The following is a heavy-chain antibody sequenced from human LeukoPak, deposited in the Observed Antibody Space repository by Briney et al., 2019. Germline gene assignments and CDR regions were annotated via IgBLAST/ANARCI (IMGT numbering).Heavy chain of an antibody. CDR3: ATLNYDAFDI. CDR2: ISRSGSTT. V-gene: IGHV3-11*04. D-gene: IGHD4-11*01. Sequence: GGSLRLSSTASGFTFSDCYRTWIRQAPGKGLEWVSHISRSGSTTYYADSVKGRFTISRDNAKNSLFLQMNSLRAEDTAVYHCATLNYDAFDIWGQGTMVTVSS. CDR1: GFTFSDCY. J-gene: IGHJ3*02.